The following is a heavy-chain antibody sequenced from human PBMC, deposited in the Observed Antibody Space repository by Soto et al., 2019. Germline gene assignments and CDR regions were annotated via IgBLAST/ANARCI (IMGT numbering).Heavy chain of an antibody. V-gene: IGHV3-23*01. CDR3: AKIGLWDRPRRFGSGRYHYYAMDV. D-gene: IGHD3-10*01. Sequence: GGSLRLSCVVSGLTFSRADLSWVRQPPGKGLEWVSASCGSGRSTYYVDSVKGRFTISRDNSRNTLYLQMNSLRAEDTALFYCAKIGLWDRPRRFGSGRYHYYAMDVWGQGTTVTVSS. CDR1: GLTFSRAD. CDR2: SCGSGRST. J-gene: IGHJ6*02.